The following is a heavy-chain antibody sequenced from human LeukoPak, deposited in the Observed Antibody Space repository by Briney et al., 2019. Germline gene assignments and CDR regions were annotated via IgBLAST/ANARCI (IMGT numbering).Heavy chain of an antibody. V-gene: IGHV3-9*01. CDR3: AKDIVDTIGGYYFDY. CDR1: GFTFDDYA. J-gene: IGHJ4*02. Sequence: PGRSLRLSCAASGFTFDDYAMHWVRQAPGKGLEWVSGISRNSGSIGYADSVKGRFTISRDNAKNSLYLQMNSLRAEDTALYYCAKDIVDTIGGYYFDYWGQGTLVTVSS. CDR2: ISRNSGSI. D-gene: IGHD5-12*01.